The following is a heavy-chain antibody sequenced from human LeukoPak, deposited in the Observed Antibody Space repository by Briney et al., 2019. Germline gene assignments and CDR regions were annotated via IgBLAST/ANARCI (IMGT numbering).Heavy chain of an antibody. V-gene: IGHV1-69*01. CDR2: IIPIFGTA. CDR3: AREVGYYDSSGTEVDAFDI. Sequence: ASVKVSCKASGGTFSSYAISLVRQAPGQGLEWMGGIIPIFGTANYAQKFQGRVTITADESTSTAYMELSSLRSEDTAVYYCAREVGYYDSSGTEVDAFDIWGQGTMVTVSS. CDR1: GGTFSSYA. J-gene: IGHJ3*02. D-gene: IGHD3-22*01.